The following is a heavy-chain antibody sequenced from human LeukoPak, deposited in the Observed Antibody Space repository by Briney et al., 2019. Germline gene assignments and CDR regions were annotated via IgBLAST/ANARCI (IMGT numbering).Heavy chain of an antibody. CDR1: GYTFTSYD. CDR3: ARDPAWASYFDY. V-gene: IGHV1-18*01. Sequence: GASVKVSCKASGYTFTSYDINWVRQAPGQGLEWMGWISTYSGNTNYVQKLQGRVTMTTDTSTSTAYMELRSLRSDDTAVYYCARDPAWASYFDYWGQGTLVTVSS. D-gene: IGHD1-26*01. J-gene: IGHJ4*02. CDR2: ISTYSGNT.